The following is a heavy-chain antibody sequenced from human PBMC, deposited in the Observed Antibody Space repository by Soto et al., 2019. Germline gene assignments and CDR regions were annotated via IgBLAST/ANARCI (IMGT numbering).Heavy chain of an antibody. CDR3: AKSSSWAHYYYMDV. J-gene: IGHJ6*03. V-gene: IGHV3-23*01. Sequence: GGSLRLSCAASGFTFSSYAMSWVRPAPGKGLEWVSVISGSGDTTIYADSVKDRFTISRDNSKNSLYLQMNSLRVEDTAIYYCAKSSSWAHYYYMDVWGKGTTVTVSS. CDR2: ISGSGDTT. CDR1: GFTFSSYA. D-gene: IGHD2-2*01.